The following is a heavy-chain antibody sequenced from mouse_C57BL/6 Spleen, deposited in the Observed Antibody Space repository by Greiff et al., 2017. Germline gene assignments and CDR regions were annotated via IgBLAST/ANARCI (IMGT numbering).Heavy chain of an antibody. V-gene: IGHV7-1*01. CDR1: GFTFSDFY. CDR2: SRNKANDYTT. Sequence: EVKVVESGGGLVQSGRSLRLSCATSGFTFSDFYMEWVRQAPGKGLEWIAASRNKANDYTTEYSASVKGRFIVSRDTSQSILYLQMNALRAEGTAIYYCARDVGYCWYVDVWGTGTTVTVSS. CDR3: ARDVGYCWYVDV. J-gene: IGHJ1*03. D-gene: IGHD2-3*01.